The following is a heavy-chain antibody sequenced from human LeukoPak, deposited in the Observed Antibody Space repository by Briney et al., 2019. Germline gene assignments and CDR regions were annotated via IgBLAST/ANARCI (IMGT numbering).Heavy chain of an antibody. CDR1: GFTFSSYA. CDR2: ISYDGSNK. CDR3: AKQLGYCSDGSCYFPY. Sequence: GRSLRLSCAASGFTFSSYAMHWVRQAPGKGLEWVSVISYDGSNKYYADSVKGRFTISRDNSKSTLCLQMNSLRAEDTAVYYCAKQLGYCSDGSCYFPYWGQGTLVTVSS. D-gene: IGHD2-15*01. J-gene: IGHJ4*02. V-gene: IGHV3-30-3*02.